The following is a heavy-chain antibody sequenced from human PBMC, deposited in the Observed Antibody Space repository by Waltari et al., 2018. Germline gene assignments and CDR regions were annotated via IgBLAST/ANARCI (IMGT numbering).Heavy chain of an antibody. J-gene: IGHJ5*02. D-gene: IGHD6-13*01. CDR2: IYWNDDK. V-gene: IGHV2-5*01. CDR1: GFSLSTSGVG. Sequence: QITLKESGPTLVKPTQTLTLTCTFSGFSLSTSGVGVGWIRQPPGKALEWIALIYWNDDKRYSPSLKSRLTITKDTSKNQVVLTMTNMDPVDTSTYYCAHEGSSWPFNWFDPWGQGTLVTVSS. CDR3: AHEGSSWPFNWFDP.